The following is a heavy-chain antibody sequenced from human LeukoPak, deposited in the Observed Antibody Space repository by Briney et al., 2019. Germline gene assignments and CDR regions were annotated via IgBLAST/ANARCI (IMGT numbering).Heavy chain of an antibody. Sequence: PSETLSLTCTVSGGSISSHYWSWIRQPPGKGLEWIGYIYYSGNTNYNSSLKSRVTISVDTSKNQFSLKLSSVTAADTAMYYCARERLVDLATIFDYWGQGALVTVSS. CDR2: IYYSGNT. V-gene: IGHV4-59*11. CDR3: ARERLVDLATIFDY. J-gene: IGHJ4*02. CDR1: GGSISSHY. D-gene: IGHD5-24*01.